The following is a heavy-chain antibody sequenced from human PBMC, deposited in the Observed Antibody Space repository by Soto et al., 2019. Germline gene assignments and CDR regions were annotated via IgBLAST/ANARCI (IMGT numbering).Heavy chain of an antibody. Sequence: EVQLVESGGGLVKPGGSLRLSCAASGFTFSSYSMNWVRQAPGKGLEWVSSITSSTSYIYYADSVKGRFTICRDNAKNSLYLQMNSLRAEDTAVYYCARDDTYGMDVWGQGTTVTVSS. V-gene: IGHV3-21*01. CDR2: ITSSTSYI. CDR3: ARDDTYGMDV. CDR1: GFTFSSYS. J-gene: IGHJ6*02.